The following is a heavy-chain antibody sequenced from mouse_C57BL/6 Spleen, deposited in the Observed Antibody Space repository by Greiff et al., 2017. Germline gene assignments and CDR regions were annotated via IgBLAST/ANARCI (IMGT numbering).Heavy chain of an antibody. CDR2: ISYDGSN. CDR1: GYSITSGYY. D-gene: IGHD1-1*01. CDR3: ARADGSSSFDY. Sequence: EVKLMESGPGLVKPSQSLSLTCSVTGYSITSGYYWNWIRQFPGNKLEWMGYISYDGSNNYNPSLKNRISITRDTSKNQFFLKLNSVTTEDTATYYCARADGSSSFDYWGQGTTLTVSS. J-gene: IGHJ2*01. V-gene: IGHV3-6*01.